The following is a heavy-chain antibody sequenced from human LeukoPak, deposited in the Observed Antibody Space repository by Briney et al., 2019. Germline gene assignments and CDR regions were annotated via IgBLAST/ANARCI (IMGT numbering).Heavy chain of an antibody. CDR1: GGSISSGSYY. V-gene: IGHV4-61*02. Sequence: PSQTLSLNCTVAGGSISSGSYYWSWILQPAGKGLQWIGRIYTSASPNYNPSLNSQLTISVDTSKNQFSLTLISVTAADTAVYYCARDRVVVPAAMANNWFDPWGQGTLVTVSS. CDR3: ARDRVVVPAAMANNWFDP. D-gene: IGHD2-2*01. CDR2: IYTSASP. J-gene: IGHJ5*02.